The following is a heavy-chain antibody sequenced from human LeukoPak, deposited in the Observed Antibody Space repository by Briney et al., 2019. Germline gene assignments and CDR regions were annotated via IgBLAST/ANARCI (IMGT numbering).Heavy chain of an antibody. V-gene: IGHV4-30-2*01. J-gene: IGHJ3*02. CDR1: GGSISSGNCY. D-gene: IGHD3-3*01. Sequence: SETLSLTCTVSGGSISSGNCYWSWIRQPPGKGLEWIGYIYHSGSTYYNPSLKSRVTISVDTSKNQFSLKLSSVTAADTAVYYCARVIDPYYDFWSGYDAFDIWGQGTMVTVSS. CDR2: IYHSGST. CDR3: ARVIDPYYDFWSGYDAFDI.